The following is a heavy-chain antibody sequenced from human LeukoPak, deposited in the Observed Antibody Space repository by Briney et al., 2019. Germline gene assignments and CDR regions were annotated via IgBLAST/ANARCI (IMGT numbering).Heavy chain of an antibody. J-gene: IGHJ4*02. CDR3: ARDDCSGGSCFLFDY. CDR2: IYYSGST. D-gene: IGHD2-15*01. Sequence: PSETLSLTCTVSGGSISSYYWSWIRQPPGKGLEWIGYIYYSGSTNYNPSLKSRVTISVDTSKNQFSLELSSVTAADTAVYYCARDDCSGGSCFLFDYWGQGTLVTVSS. CDR1: GGSISSYY. V-gene: IGHV4-59*01.